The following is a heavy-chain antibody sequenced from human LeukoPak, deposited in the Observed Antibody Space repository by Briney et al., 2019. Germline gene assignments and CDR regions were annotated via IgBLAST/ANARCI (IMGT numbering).Heavy chain of an antibody. CDR3: ARPLYCSSTSCHAGGHYYMDV. Sequence: PSETLSLTCTVSGGSISSSNYYWGWIRQPPGKGLEWIGSIYYSGSTYYNPSLKRRVTISVDTSKNQFSLKLSSVTAADTAVYYCARPLYCSSTSCHAGGHYYMDVWGKGTTVTVAS. J-gene: IGHJ6*03. D-gene: IGHD2-2*01. V-gene: IGHV4-39*01. CDR2: IYYSGST. CDR1: GGSISSSNYY.